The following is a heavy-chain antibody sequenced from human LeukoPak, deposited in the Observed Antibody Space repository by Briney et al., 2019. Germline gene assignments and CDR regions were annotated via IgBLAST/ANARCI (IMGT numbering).Heavy chain of an antibody. Sequence: PGGSLRLSCAGSGFTFSSYSMNWVRQAPGKGLEWVSSTSSSDTYKDYAESVKGRFTISRDNAKKPLYLQMNSLRAEDTAVYYCAREGGGRSSIWTRFDFWGLGTLVTVSS. CDR2: TSSSDTYK. CDR3: AREGGGRSSIWTRFDF. CDR1: GFTFSSYS. D-gene: IGHD6-6*01. J-gene: IGHJ4*02. V-gene: IGHV3-21*01.